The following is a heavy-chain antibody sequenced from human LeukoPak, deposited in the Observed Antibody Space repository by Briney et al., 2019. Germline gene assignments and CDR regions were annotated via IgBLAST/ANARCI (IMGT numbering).Heavy chain of an antibody. CDR3: AKDTSTGNYDY. Sequence: GGSLRLSCAASGFTFSSYAMHWVRQAPGKGLEYVSAISSNGGSTYYADSVKGRFTISRDNSKNTLYLQMNSLRAEDTAVYYCAKDTSTGNYDYWGQGTLATVSS. CDR2: ISSNGGST. V-gene: IGHV3-64*04. J-gene: IGHJ4*02. D-gene: IGHD4-11*01. CDR1: GFTFSSYA.